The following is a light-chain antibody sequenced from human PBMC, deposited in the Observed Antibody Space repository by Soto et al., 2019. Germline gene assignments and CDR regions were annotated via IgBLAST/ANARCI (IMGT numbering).Light chain of an antibody. Sequence: EIVMTQSPATLSVSPGERASLSCRASQSVGSNLAWYQQTAGQAPRLLIYGASTRATGIPARFSGSGSGTEFTLTISSLQSEDFAVYACQQYTNWPSTFGQGTKLEIK. CDR3: QQYTNWPST. J-gene: IGKJ2*01. CDR2: GAS. V-gene: IGKV3-15*01. CDR1: QSVGSN.